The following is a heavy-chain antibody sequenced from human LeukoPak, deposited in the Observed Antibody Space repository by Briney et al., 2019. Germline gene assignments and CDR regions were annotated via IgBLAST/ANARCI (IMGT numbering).Heavy chain of an antibody. V-gene: IGHV3-30-3*01. CDR1: GFTFSSYA. CDR2: ISYDGSNK. D-gene: IGHD4-23*01. CDR3: AREHGGNRPEDALDI. J-gene: IGHJ3*02. Sequence: GGSLRLSCAASGFTFSSYAMHWVRQAPGKGLEWVAVISYDGSNKYYADSVKGRFTISRDNSKNTLYLQMNSLRAEDTAVYYCAREHGGNRPEDALDIWGQGTMDTVSS.